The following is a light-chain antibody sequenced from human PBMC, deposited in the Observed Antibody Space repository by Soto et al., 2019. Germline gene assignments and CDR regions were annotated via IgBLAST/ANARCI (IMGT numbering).Light chain of an antibody. V-gene: IGKV3-15*01. J-gene: IGKJ1*01. CDR1: QSVSSN. CDR2: EAS. Sequence: DIVMTQSPATLSVSLGERATISCRASQSVSSNLAWYQQKPGQAPSLLIYEASTLATGIPSRFSGSGSGTEFTLTISSLQSEDFAAYYCQQYTNWPWTFGQGTKVEIK. CDR3: QQYTNWPWT.